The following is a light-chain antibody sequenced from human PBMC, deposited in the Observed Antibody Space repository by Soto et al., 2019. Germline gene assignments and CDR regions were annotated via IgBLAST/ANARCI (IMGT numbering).Light chain of an antibody. J-gene: IGKJ2*01. CDR1: QRLPSDY. V-gene: IGKV3-20*01. Sequence: DIGLTQSPGTLSLSPGERAILSCRASQRLPSDYLAWYQQKPGQAPRLLIYVASSRATGIPDRFSGSGSGTDFTLSISRLEPEDFAVYYCQQSFTSPYTFGQGTKLEIK. CDR2: VAS. CDR3: QQSFTSPYT.